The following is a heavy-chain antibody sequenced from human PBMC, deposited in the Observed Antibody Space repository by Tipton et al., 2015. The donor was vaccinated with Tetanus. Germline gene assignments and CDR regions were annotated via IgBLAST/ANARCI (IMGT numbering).Heavy chain of an antibody. CDR2: VIGSGGGT. V-gene: IGHV3-23*01. CDR3: AKGGGYCTGVICNDAFDI. Sequence: SLRLSCAASGFTFSNYAMSWVRQAPGNGLEWVSLVIGSGGGTYYADSVKGRFTISRDNSKNTPYLQMSSLRAEDTAVYYCAKGGGYCTGVICNDAFDIWGQGTMVTVSS. J-gene: IGHJ3*02. CDR1: GFTFSNYA. D-gene: IGHD2-8*02.